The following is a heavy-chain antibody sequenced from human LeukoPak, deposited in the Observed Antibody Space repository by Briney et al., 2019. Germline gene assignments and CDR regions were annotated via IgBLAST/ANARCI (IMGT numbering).Heavy chain of an antibody. CDR2: ISAYNGNT. D-gene: IGHD6-13*01. J-gene: IGHJ5*02. CDR3: ARDKTFFGSSWLGA. V-gene: IGHV1-18*01. CDR1: GYTFTSYG. Sequence: ASVKVSCKASGYTFTSYGISWVRQAPGQGLEWMGWISAYNGNTNYAQKLQGRVTMTTDTSTSTAYMELRSLRSDDTAVYYCARDKTFFGSSWLGAWGQGTLVTVSS.